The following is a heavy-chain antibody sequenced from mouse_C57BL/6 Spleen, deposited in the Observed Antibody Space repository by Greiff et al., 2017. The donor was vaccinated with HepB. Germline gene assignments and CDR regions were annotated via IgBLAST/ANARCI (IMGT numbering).Heavy chain of an antibody. J-gene: IGHJ2*01. CDR3: ARDHGYFDY. V-gene: IGHV5-16*01. CDR1: GFTFSDYY. CDR2: INYDGSST. Sequence: EVKVVESEGGLVQPGSSMKLSCTASGFTFSDYYMAWVRQVPEKGLEWVANINYDGSSTYYLDSLKSRFIISRDNAKNILYLQMSSLKSEDTATYYCARDHGYFDYWGQGTTLTVSS.